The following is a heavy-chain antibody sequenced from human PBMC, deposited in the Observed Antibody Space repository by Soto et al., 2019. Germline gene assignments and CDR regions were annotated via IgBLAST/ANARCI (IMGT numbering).Heavy chain of an antibody. CDR1: GFTFSSYA. Sequence: EVQLLESGGGLVQPGGFLRLSCAASGFTFSSYAMSWVRQAPGKGLEWVSAISGSGGSTYYADSVKGRFTISRDNSKNTLYLQMNSLRAEDTAVYYCAKDIVVVPAATLDYWGQGTLVTVSS. CDR3: AKDIVVVPAATLDY. CDR2: ISGSGGST. V-gene: IGHV3-23*01. J-gene: IGHJ4*02. D-gene: IGHD2-2*01.